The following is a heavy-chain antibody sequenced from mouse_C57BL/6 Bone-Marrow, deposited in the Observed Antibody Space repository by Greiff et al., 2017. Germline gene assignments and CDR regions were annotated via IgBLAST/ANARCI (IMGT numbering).Heavy chain of an antibody. J-gene: IGHJ3*01. CDR2: IDPSDSYT. D-gene: IGHD4-1*01. Sequence: QVQLQQPGAELVMPGASVKLSCKASGYTFTSYWMHWVKQRPGQGLEWIGAIDPSDSYTNYNQKLKGKPTLTVDKSSSTAYMQLSSLTSEDSAVYYCARDWEGFAYWGQGTLVTVSA. V-gene: IGHV1-69*01. CDR1: GYTFTSYW. CDR3: ARDWEGFAY.